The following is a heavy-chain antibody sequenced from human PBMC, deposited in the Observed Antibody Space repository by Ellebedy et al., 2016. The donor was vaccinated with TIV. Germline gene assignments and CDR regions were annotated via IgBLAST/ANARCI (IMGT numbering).Heavy chain of an antibody. Sequence: MPSETLSLTCTVSGGPFSDYYWTWVRQSPGKGLVWFGEINQSGSTNYNPSLRSRVILSVDTSKNQFSLKLSSVTAADTAVYYCARRSGNCSGGYCYSRYLDYWGQGTLVTVSS. J-gene: IGHJ4*02. CDR3: ARRSGNCSGGYCYSRYLDY. CDR2: INQSGST. D-gene: IGHD2-15*01. V-gene: IGHV4-34*01. CDR1: GGPFSDYY.